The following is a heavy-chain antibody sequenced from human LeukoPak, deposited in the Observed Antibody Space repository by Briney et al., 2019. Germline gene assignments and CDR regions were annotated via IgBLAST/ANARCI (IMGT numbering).Heavy chain of an antibody. V-gene: IGHV1-8*01. CDR2: MNPNSGNT. CDR1: GYTFTSYD. Sequence: ASVKVSCKASGYTFTSYDINWVRQATGQGLEWMGWMNPNSGNTGYAQKFQGRVTMTRNTSISTAYMELSSLRSEDTAVYYCARTRLNGYCSSTSCYKGGPFDYWGQGTLVTVSS. CDR3: ARTRLNGYCSSTSCYKGGPFDY. J-gene: IGHJ4*02. D-gene: IGHD2-2*03.